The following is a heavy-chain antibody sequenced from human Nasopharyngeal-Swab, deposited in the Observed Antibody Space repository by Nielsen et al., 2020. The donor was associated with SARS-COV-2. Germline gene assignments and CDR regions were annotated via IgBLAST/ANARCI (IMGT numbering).Heavy chain of an antibody. J-gene: IGHJ4*02. CDR1: GFTFSSYW. CDR3: ARGGSYSSSWYPTY. Sequence: GGSLRLSCAASGFTFSSYWMHWVRQAPGKGLVWVSRINSDGSSTSYADSVKGRFTISRDNAKNTLYLQMNGLRAEDTAVYYCARGGSYSSSWYPTYWGQGTLVTVSS. CDR2: INSDGSST. D-gene: IGHD6-13*01. V-gene: IGHV3-74*01.